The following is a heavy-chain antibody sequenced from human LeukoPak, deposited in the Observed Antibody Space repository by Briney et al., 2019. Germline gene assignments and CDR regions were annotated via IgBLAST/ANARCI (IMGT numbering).Heavy chain of an antibody. V-gene: IGHV1-2*02. J-gene: IGHJ4*02. CDR1: GYTFTGYY. CDR3: ARGGRLITFGGVIEPVPLDH. D-gene: IGHD3-16*02. CDR2: INPNSGGT. Sequence: ASVKVSCKASGYTFTGYYMHWVRQAPGQGLEWMGWINPNSGGTNYAQKFQGRVTMTRDTSISTAYMELSRLRSDDTAVYYCARGGRLITFGGVIEPVPLDHWGQGTLVTVSS.